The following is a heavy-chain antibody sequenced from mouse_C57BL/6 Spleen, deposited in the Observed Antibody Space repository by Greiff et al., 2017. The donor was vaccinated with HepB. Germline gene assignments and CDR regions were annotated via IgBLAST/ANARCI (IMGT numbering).Heavy chain of an antibody. CDR1: GFTFSSYG. D-gene: IGHD1-1*01. V-gene: IGHV5-6*01. CDR2: ISSGGSYT. CDR3: ARQNYYGSSSYFDY. J-gene: IGHJ2*01. Sequence: EVQVVESGGDLVKPGGSLKLSCAASGFTFSSYGMSWVRQTPDKRLEWVATISSGGSYTYYPDSVKGRFTISRDNAKNTLYLQMSSLKSEDTAMYYCARQNYYGSSSYFDYWGQGTTLTVSS.